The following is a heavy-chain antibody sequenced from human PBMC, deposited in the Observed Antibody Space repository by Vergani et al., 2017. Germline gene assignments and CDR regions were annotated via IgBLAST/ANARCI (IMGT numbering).Heavy chain of an antibody. CDR2: ISYDGSNK. J-gene: IGHJ6*01. CDR1: GFTFSSYG. CDR3: AKDIAMIVVREQNYYGMDV. Sequence: QVQLVESGGGVVQPVRSLRLSCAASGFTFSSYGMHWVRQAPGKGLEWVAVISYDGSNKYYADSVKGRFTISRDNSKNTKYLQMNSLRAEDTAVYYCAKDIAMIVVREQNYYGMDVWGQGTTVTVSS. D-gene: IGHD3-22*01. V-gene: IGHV3-30*18.